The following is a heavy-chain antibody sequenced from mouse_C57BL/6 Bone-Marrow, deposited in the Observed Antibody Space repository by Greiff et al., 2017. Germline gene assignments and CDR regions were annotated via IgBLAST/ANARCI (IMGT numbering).Heavy chain of an antibody. CDR2: IDPSDSYT. CDR3: GAVPFDY. V-gene: IGHV1-50*01. CDR1: GYTFTSYW. Sequence: QVQLQQPGAELVKPGASVELSCKASGYTFTSYWMQWVKQRPGQGLEWIGEIDPSDSYTNYNQKFKGKATLTVDTSSSTAYMQLSSLTSEDSAVYYCGAVPFDYWGQGTTLTVSS. J-gene: IGHJ2*01.